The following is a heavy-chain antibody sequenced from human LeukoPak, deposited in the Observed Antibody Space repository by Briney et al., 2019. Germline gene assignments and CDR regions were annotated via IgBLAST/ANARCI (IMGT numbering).Heavy chain of an antibody. CDR2: IYSGGNT. Sequence: GGSLRLSCATSGFTVSSNYMSWVRQAPGKGLEWVSVIYSGGNTYYADSVKGRFTISRDNSKNTLYLQMNSLRAEDTAVYYCARDLDYDILTGYPLDYWGQGTLVTVSS. CDR1: GFTVSSNY. V-gene: IGHV3-53*05. CDR3: ARDLDYDILTGYPLDY. J-gene: IGHJ4*02. D-gene: IGHD3-9*01.